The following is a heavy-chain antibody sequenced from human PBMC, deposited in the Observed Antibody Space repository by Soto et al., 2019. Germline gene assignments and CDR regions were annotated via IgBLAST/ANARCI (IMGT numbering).Heavy chain of an antibody. D-gene: IGHD3-10*01. CDR3: ARAIREYYYGSGTYYIPVYFDY. CDR2: ISYSGST. V-gene: IGHV4-61*01. CDR1: GGSVSSGSYY. J-gene: IGHJ4*02. Sequence: LSLTCTVSGGSVSSGSYYWSWIRQPPGKGLEWIGYISYSGSTNYNPSLKSRVTISVDTSKNQFSLKLSSVTAADTAVYYCARAIREYYYGSGTYYIPVYFDYWGQGTLVTVSS.